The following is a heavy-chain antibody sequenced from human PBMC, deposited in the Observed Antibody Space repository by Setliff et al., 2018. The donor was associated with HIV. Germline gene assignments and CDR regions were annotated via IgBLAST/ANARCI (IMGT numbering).Heavy chain of an antibody. CDR1: GGSFSGYY. V-gene: IGHV4-34*01. Sequence: SETLSLTCAVYGGSFSGYYWTWIRQPPGRGLEWIGEIIHSGGTNYNRSLKSRVTISVDTSKNQFSLNLSSVTAADTAVYYCARGGLGVVDAIDYWSQGTLVTVSS. CDR2: IIHSGGT. D-gene: IGHD2-15*01. CDR3: ARGGLGVVDAIDY. J-gene: IGHJ4*02.